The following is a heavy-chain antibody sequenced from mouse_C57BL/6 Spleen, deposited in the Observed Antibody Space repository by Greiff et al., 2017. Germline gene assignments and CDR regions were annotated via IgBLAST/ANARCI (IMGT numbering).Heavy chain of an antibody. J-gene: IGHJ4*01. CDR3: AIEDSSGHYYAMDY. D-gene: IGHD3-2*02. CDR2: LHPSDSDT. CDR1: GYTFTSYW. V-gene: IGHV1-74*01. Sequence: QVQLQQPGAELVKPGASVKVSCKASGYTFTSYWMHWVKQRPGQGLEWIGRLHPSDSDTNYNQKVKGKATLTVDKSSSTADMQHSSLTSEDSAVYYGAIEDSSGHYYAMDYWGQGTSVTVSS.